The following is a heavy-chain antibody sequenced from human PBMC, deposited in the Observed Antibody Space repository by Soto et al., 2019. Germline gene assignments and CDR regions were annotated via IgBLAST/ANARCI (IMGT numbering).Heavy chain of an antibody. CDR3: ARGSSWYSA. V-gene: IGHV4-59*01. Sequence: QVQLQESGPGLVKPSETLSLTCTVSGGSISSYYWCWIRQPPGKGLEWIGYIYYSGSTNYNPSLKSRVTISVDTSKHHLSLKLSSVTAADTSVYYCARGSSWYSAWGQGTLVTVSS. D-gene: IGHD6-13*01. J-gene: IGHJ5*02. CDR2: IYYSGST. CDR1: GGSISSYY.